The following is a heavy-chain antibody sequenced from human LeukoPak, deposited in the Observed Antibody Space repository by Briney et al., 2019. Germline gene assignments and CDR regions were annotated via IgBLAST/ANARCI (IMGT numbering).Heavy chain of an antibody. CDR2: IYASGST. CDR3: AGLRSSWYNWFDP. CDR1: GGSISSYY. V-gene: IGHV4-4*07. D-gene: IGHD6-13*01. J-gene: IGHJ5*02. Sequence: PSETLSLTCTVSGGSISSYYWSWIRRPAGKGLEWIGRIYASGSTNYNPSLKSRVTMSVDTSKNQFSLRLSSVTAADTAVYYCAGLRSSWYNWFDPWGQGTLVTVSS.